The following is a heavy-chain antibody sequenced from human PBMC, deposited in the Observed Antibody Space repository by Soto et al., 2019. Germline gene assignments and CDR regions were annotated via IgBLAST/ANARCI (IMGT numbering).Heavy chain of an antibody. J-gene: IGHJ6*02. CDR3: ARDKGYGFGWSSSSGMDV. D-gene: IGHD5-18*01. CDR2: ISGYNGNT. CDR1: GYTFSNFG. Sequence: QVQLVQSGAEVMTPGASVKVSCKASGYTFSNFGLSWVRQAPGQGLEWMGWISGYNGNTNSAERFQGRVTVTTDTSTSTAYMEVRSLTSDDPAVYYCARDKGYGFGWSSSSGMDVWGQGTTVTVS. V-gene: IGHV1-18*01.